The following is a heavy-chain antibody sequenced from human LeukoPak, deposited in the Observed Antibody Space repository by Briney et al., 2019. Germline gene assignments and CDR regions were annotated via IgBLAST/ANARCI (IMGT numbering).Heavy chain of an antibody. V-gene: IGHV6-1*01. D-gene: IGHD2-8*01. CDR2: TYYRSKWYN. CDR1: GDSVSSNSVA. J-gene: IGHJ4*02. Sequence: SQTLSLTCAISGDSVSSNSVAWNWLRQSPSRGLEWLGRTYYRSKWYNDYAVSVQSRITINPDTSKNQFSLQLNSVTPEDTAVYHCARGFKYGFDHWGQGALVTVSS. CDR3: ARGFKYGFDH.